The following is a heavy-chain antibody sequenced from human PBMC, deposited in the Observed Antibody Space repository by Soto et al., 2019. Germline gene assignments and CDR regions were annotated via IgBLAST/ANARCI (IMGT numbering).Heavy chain of an antibody. J-gene: IGHJ3*02. V-gene: IGHV3-30*03. CDR3: ATRYDILTGYYSEGAFDI. Sequence: PGGSLRLSCAASGFTFSSYGMHWVRQAPGKGLEWVAVISYDGSNKYYADSVKGRFTISRDNSKNTLYLQMNSLRAEDTAVYYCATRYDILTGYYSEGAFDIWGQGTMVTVSS. D-gene: IGHD3-9*01. CDR2: ISYDGSNK. CDR1: GFTFSSYG.